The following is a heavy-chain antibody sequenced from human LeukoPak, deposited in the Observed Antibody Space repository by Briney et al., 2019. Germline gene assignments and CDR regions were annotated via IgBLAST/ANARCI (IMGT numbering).Heavy chain of an antibody. CDR1: GGTFSSYA. J-gene: IGHJ5*02. CDR2: IIPILGIA. V-gene: IGHV1-69*04. Sequence: WASVKVSCKASGGTFSSYAISWVRQAPGQGLEWMGRIIPILGIANYAQKFQGRVTITRDTSASTAYMDLSSLRSEDTAVYYCARDEAWLLSWGQGTLVTVSS. D-gene: IGHD5-12*01. CDR3: ARDEAWLLS.